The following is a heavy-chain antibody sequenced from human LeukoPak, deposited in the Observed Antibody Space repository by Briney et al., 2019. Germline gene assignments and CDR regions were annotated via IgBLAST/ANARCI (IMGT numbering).Heavy chain of an antibody. Sequence: GGSLRLSCTASGFTFDNYAMSWFRQAPGKGLEWVGFIRSKIYGGTTEYAASVKGRFTISRDDSKSIAYLQMTSLKSEDTAVYYCVRYSGDADYWGQGTLVNVSS. CDR3: VRYSGDADY. D-gene: IGHD5-12*01. CDR2: IRSKIYGGTT. CDR1: GFTFDNYA. V-gene: IGHV3-49*03. J-gene: IGHJ4*02.